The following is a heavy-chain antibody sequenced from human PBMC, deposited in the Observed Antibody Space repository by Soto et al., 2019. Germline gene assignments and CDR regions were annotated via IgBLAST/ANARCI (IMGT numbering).Heavy chain of an antibody. V-gene: IGHV3-30*14. J-gene: IGHJ6*02. CDR1: GFTFSNYA. CDR3: AQDMVRGARDSHYAMDV. Sequence: QVQLVESGGGVVQPGRSLRLSCAASGFTFSNYAMHWVRQAPGKGLEWVAVISYDGRNQYYTDSVEGRFTISRDNSKNTLYLQMSSLKPEDTAVYYCAQDMVRGARDSHYAMDVWGQGTTVTVSS. CDR2: ISYDGRNQ. D-gene: IGHD3-10*01.